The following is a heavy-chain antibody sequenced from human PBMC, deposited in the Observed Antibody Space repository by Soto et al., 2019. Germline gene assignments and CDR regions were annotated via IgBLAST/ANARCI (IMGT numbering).Heavy chain of an antibody. CDR1: GFTFISNA. CDR2: ISSSGGST. CDR3: AKAQGGSYFDY. D-gene: IGHD2-15*01. Sequence: PGGSLRLSCAASGFTFISNAMSWVRQAPGKGLEWVSGISSSGGSTYYADSVKGRFTISGDNSKNMLYLQMNNLRAEDTAVYYCAKAQGGSYFDYWGQGALVTVSS. V-gene: IGHV3-23*01. J-gene: IGHJ4*02.